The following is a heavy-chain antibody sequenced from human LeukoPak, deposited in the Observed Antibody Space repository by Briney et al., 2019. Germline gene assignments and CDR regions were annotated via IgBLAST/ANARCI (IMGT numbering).Heavy chain of an antibody. J-gene: IGHJ4*02. Sequence: PSETLSFTCTVSGYSISSGYYWGRLPQPPGKGLGWIGSIYHSGSTYYNPSLKSRVTISVDTSKNQFSLKLSTVTAADTAVYYCAREKAAAAPFDYWGQGTLVTVSS. CDR3: AREKAAAAPFDY. V-gene: IGHV4-38-2*02. CDR2: IYHSGST. CDR1: GYSISSGYY. D-gene: IGHD6-13*01.